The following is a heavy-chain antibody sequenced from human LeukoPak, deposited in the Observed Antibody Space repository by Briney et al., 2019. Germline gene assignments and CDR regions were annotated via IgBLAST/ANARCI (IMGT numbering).Heavy chain of an antibody. CDR1: GYTFTSYG. CDR3: ARDRRYSNNRKGFFDN. D-gene: IGHD5-12*01. J-gene: IGHJ4*02. CDR2: ISAFNGDT. V-gene: IGHV1-18*04. Sequence: ASVKVSCKASGYTFTSYGISWVRQAPGQGLEWIAWISAFNGDTNYTRKVQGRVTLTTDTSTSTAYMELRSLRPDDTAVYYCARDRRYSNNRKGFFDNWGQRTPVTVSS.